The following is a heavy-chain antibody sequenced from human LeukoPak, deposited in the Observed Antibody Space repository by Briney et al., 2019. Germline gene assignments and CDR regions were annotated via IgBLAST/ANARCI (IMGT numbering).Heavy chain of an antibody. V-gene: IGHV3-48*03. Sequence: PGGSLTLSCAASGFTFSSYEMNWVRQAPGKGLEWVSYISNSGRTIFYADSVKGRFTVSRDNAKNSLYLQMNSLRAEDTAVYYCVRRYCSSTSCTLDSWGDGNLVSVSS. D-gene: IGHD2-2*01. J-gene: IGHJ5*01. CDR3: VRRYCSSTSCTLDS. CDR2: ISNSGRTI. CDR1: GFTFSSYE.